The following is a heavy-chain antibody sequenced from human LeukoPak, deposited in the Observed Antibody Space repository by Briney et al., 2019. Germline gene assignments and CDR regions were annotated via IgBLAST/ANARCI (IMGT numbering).Heavy chain of an antibody. Sequence: SETLSLTCAVYGGSFSGYYWSWIRQPPGKGLEWIGEINHSGSTNYNPSLKSRVTISVDTSKNQLSLKLNSMTAADTAVYYCARGTSHWYSSSAPRPYYFDYWGQGTLVTASS. CDR3: ARGTSHWYSSSAPRPYYFDY. J-gene: IGHJ4*02. CDR2: INHSGST. CDR1: GGSFSGYY. D-gene: IGHD6-13*01. V-gene: IGHV4-34*01.